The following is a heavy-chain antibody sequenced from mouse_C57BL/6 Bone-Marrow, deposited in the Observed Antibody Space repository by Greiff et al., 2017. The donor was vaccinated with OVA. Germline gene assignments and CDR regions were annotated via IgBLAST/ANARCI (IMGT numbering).Heavy chain of an antibody. CDR3: ARYYYGSSYFAY. D-gene: IGHD1-1*01. V-gene: IGHV5-6*01. J-gene: IGHJ3*01. CDR1: GFTFSSYG. Sequence: EVMLVESGGDLVKPGGSLKLSCAASGFTFSSYGMSWVRQTPDKRLEWVATISSGGSYTYYPDSVKGRFTISRDNAKNTQYLQMSSLKSEDTAMYYCARYYYGSSYFAYWGQGTLVTVSA. CDR2: ISSGGSYT.